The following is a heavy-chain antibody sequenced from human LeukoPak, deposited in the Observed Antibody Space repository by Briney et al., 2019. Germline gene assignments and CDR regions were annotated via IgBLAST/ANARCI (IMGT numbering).Heavy chain of an antibody. V-gene: IGHV3-49*03. D-gene: IGHD6-19*01. CDR3: ARRNSGWTYYFDY. CDR2: IRSTAYGGTT. J-gene: IGHJ4*02. CDR1: GFTFGDYG. Sequence: GGSLRLSCTASGFTFGDYGMSWFRQAPGKGLEWVGFIRSTAYGGTTQYAASVKDRFIISSDDSKSIAYLQMNSLKTEDTAVYYCARRNSGWTYYFDYWGQGALVTVSS.